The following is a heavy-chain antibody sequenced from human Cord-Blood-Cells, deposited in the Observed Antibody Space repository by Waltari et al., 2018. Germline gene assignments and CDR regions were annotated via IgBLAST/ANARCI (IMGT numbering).Heavy chain of an antibody. CDR2: INPNRGGT. CDR1: GYTFTGYY. J-gene: IGHJ4*02. V-gene: IGHV1-2*04. Sequence: QVQLVQSGAEVKKPGASVKVSCKASGYTFTGYYMHWVRQAPRQGLEWMGWINPNRGGTNDTQKFQGWVTMTRYTSISTAYMELGRLRSDDTAVYYCARGGLGKAGTSFDYWGQGTLVTVSS. CDR3: ARGGLGKAGTSFDY. D-gene: IGHD7-27*01.